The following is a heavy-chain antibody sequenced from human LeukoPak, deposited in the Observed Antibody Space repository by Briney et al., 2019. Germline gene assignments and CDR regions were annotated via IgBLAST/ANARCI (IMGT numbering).Heavy chain of an antibody. V-gene: IGHV3-23*01. Sequence: PGGSLRLSCAASGFTFSSYAMNWVRQAPGKGLEWVSGISGNGDTTYYADSVKGRFTISRDNSKNTLHLQMNSLRAEDTAVYYCAKGLNWFDPWGQGTLVTVSS. J-gene: IGHJ5*02. CDR3: AKGLNWFDP. CDR1: GFTFSSYA. CDR2: ISGNGDTT.